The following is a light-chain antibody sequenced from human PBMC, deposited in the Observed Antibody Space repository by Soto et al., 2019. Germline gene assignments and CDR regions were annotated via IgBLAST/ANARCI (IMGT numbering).Light chain of an antibody. V-gene: IGKV1-5*03. CDR2: KAS. J-gene: IGKJ4*01. Sequence: DIQMTQSPSTLSASVGDRVTITCRASQSISTWLAWYQQKPGKAPKLLIYKASSLESGVPSRFSGSGSGTEFTFTISSLQPDDFAAYYCQQYNSYPLTFGGGPKVEIK. CDR1: QSISTW. CDR3: QQYNSYPLT.